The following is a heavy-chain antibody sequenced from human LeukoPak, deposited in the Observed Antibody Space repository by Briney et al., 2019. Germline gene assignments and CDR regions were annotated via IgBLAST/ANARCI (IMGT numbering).Heavy chain of an antibody. CDR1: GGSISSSNW. CDR3: ARTIYCSSISCYPGDAFDI. D-gene: IGHD2-2*01. CDR2: IYHSGST. J-gene: IGHJ3*02. Sequence: EPSETLSLTCAVSGGSISSSNWWSWVRQPPGKGLEWIGEIYHSGSTNYNPSLKSRVTISVDKSKNQFSLKLSSVTAADTAVYYCARTIYCSSISCYPGDAFDIWGQGTMVTVSS. V-gene: IGHV4-4*02.